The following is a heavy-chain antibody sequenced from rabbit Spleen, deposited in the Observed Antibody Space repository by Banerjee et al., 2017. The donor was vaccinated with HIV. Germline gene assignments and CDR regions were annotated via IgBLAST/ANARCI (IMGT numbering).Heavy chain of an antibody. CDR3: ARDPAYASSSGYNIPGL. CDR1: GFDFSTYY. J-gene: IGHJ4*01. D-gene: IGHD1-1*01. V-gene: IGHV1S7*01. Sequence: QLKEPGGGLVQPGGSLKLSCKASGFDFSTYYMSWVRQAPGKGLEWIGYIDPVFGSTYYASWVNGRFTISSHNAQNTLYLQLNSLTAADTATYFCARDPAYASSSGYNIPGLWGPGPWSPS. CDR2: IDPVFGST.